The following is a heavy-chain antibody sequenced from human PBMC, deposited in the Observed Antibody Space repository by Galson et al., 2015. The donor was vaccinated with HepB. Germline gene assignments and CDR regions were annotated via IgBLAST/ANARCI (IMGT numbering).Heavy chain of an antibody. Sequence: SETLSLTCTVSSGSITSSGFYWGWIRQPPGKGLAWIGSIAFRGKTYHNSSLKSRVTMSVDTSKNQFSLSLRSVTASDTAVYYCARMYGAGTFWGPLIGPWGQGTLVTVSS. D-gene: IGHD3-10*01. CDR2: IAFRGKT. CDR3: ARMYGAGTFWGPLIGP. V-gene: IGHV4-39*01. J-gene: IGHJ5*02. CDR1: SGSITSSGFY.